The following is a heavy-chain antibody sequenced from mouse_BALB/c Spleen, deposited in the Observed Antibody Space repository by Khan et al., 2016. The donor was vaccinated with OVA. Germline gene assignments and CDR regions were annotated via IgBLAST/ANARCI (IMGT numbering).Heavy chain of an antibody. J-gene: IGHJ2*01. V-gene: IGHV3-2*02. CDR2: ISYSGST. Sequence: VQLQESGPGLVKPSQSLSLTCTVTGYSITNNYAWNWIRQFPGNKLEWMGYISYSGSTNYNQSLNSRNPITRDTSKNQFFLHLNSVTTEDTATDYCARGKYYGYYFDYWGQGTTLTVSS. CDR1: GYSITNNYA. D-gene: IGHD1-1*01. CDR3: ARGKYYGYYFDY.